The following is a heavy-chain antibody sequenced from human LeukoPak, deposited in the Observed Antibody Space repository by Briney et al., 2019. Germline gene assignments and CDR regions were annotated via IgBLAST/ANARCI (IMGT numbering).Heavy chain of an antibody. D-gene: IGHD3-10*01. V-gene: IGHV4-4*07. J-gene: IGHJ4*02. CDR1: GGSISSYY. CDR3: ARELLWFGETDYFDY. Sequence: SETLSLTCTVSGGSISSYYWSWIRQPAGKGLEWIGRIYTSGSTNYNPSLKSRVTISVDTSKNQFSLKLSSVTAADTAVYYCARELLWFGETDYFDYWGQGTLVTVSS. CDR2: IYTSGST.